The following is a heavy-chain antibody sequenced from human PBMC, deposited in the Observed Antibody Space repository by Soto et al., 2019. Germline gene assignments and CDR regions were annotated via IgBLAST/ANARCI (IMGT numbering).Heavy chain of an antibody. V-gene: IGHV1-18*01. CDR3: ARDISYGSGTAYGY. CDR1: GYIFTNFG. J-gene: IGHJ4*02. Sequence: QVQLVQSGAXVKKPGASVKVSCKASGYIFTNFGISWVRQAPGQGLEWMGWIGADNRDTNYARNLQGRVTWTTDTSTNTAYMELRSLRSDDTAVYYCARDISYGSGTAYGYWGQGTLVTVSS. CDR2: IGADNRDT. D-gene: IGHD3-10*01.